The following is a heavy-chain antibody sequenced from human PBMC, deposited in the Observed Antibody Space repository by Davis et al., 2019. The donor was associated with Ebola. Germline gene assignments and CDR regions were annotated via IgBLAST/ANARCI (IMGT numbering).Heavy chain of an antibody. D-gene: IGHD3-3*01. Sequence: GESLKISCADSVITFSSYAMTWVRQAPGKGLEWVSAISGSGGITYYAGSVKGRFTVSRDNSKKTMYLQMNSLRAEDTAVYYCARSGLSFGVVKYHYGMDVWGKGTTVTVSS. CDR1: VITFSSYA. CDR2: ISGSGGIT. V-gene: IGHV3-23*01. CDR3: ARSGLSFGVVKYHYGMDV. J-gene: IGHJ6*04.